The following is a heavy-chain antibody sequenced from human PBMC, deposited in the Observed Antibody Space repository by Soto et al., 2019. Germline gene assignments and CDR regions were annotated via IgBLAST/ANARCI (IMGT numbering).Heavy chain of an antibody. D-gene: IGHD1-26*01. Sequence: QVHLVESGGGVVQPGRSLRLSCAASGFSFSTYGMHWVRQAPGKGLEWVAFISNDGSNKYYADSVKGRFTISRDNSKNTLYLQMNRPRAEETAVYYCANGFGIYWAFDYWGQGTLVTVSS. CDR2: ISNDGSNK. CDR3: ANGFGIYWAFDY. V-gene: IGHV3-30*18. J-gene: IGHJ4*02. CDR1: GFSFSTYG.